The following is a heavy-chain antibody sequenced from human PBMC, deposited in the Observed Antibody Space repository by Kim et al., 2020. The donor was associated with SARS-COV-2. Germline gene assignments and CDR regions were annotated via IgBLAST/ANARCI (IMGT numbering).Heavy chain of an antibody. D-gene: IGHD2-2*01. J-gene: IGHJ4*02. V-gene: IGHV1-2*02. CDR3: ARGYQLLLSGDY. Sequence: NYAQKFQGRVTMTRDTSSSTAYMGLSRLRSDDTAVYYCARGYQLLLSGDYWGQGTLVTVSS.